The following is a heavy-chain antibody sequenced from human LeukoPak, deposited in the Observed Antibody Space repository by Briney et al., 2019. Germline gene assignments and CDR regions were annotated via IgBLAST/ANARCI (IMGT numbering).Heavy chain of an antibody. CDR2: INQDGSEK. CDR1: GFTFDDYA. J-gene: IGHJ3*02. V-gene: IGHV3-7*01. Sequence: GGSLRLSCAASGFTFDDYAMHWVRQAPGKGLEWVANINQDGSEKYYVDSVKGRFTISRDNAKNSLYLQMNSLRAEETAVYYCARDADLGATIIGAFDIWGQGTMVTVSS. CDR3: ARDADLGATIIGAFDI. D-gene: IGHD5-24*01.